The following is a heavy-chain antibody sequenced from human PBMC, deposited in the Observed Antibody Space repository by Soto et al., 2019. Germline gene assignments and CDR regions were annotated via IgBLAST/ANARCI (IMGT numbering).Heavy chain of an antibody. D-gene: IGHD6-19*01. V-gene: IGHV4-34*01. Sequence: WETLSLTCAVYGGSFSGYYWSWIRQPPGKGLEWLGEINHSGITDYNPSLKSRITISIDTSKKQLSLKLNSVTAADTAVYYCAIGPRMWLAGGGYWGQGTQVTVSS. CDR3: AIGPRMWLAGGGY. J-gene: IGHJ4*02. CDR1: GGSFSGYY. CDR2: INHSGIT.